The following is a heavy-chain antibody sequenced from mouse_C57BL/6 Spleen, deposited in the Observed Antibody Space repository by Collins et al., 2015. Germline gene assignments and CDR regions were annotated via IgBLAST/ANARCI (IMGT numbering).Heavy chain of an antibody. V-gene: IGHV1-26*01. D-gene: IGHD1-1*01. CDR1: GYTFTDYY. CDR2: INPNNGGT. J-gene: IGHJ3*01. CDR3: ARDYGSSLGFAY. Sequence: EVQLQQSGPELVKPGASVKISCKASGYTFTDYYMNWVKQSHGKSLEWIGDINPNNGGTNYNQKFKGKATLTVDKSSSTAYMELRSLTSEDSAVYYCARDYGSSLGFAYWGQGTLVTVSA.